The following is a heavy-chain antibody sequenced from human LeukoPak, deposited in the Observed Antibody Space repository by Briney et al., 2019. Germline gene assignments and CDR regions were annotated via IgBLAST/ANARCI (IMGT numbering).Heavy chain of an antibody. J-gene: IGHJ5*02. CDR2: IYYSGST. V-gene: IGHV4-59*01. CDR1: GGSISSYY. CDR3: ARGHGIAADWFDP. Sequence: SSETLSLTCTVSGGSISSYYWSWLRQPPGKGLGWIGYIYYSGSTNYNPSLKSRVTISVDTSKNQFSLKLSSVTAADTAVYYCARGHGIAADWFDPWGQGTLVTVSS. D-gene: IGHD6-13*01.